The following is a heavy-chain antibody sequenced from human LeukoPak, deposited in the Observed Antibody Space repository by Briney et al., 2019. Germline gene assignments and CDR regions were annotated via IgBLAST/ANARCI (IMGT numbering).Heavy chain of an antibody. D-gene: IGHD2-21*01. J-gene: IGHJ5*02. V-gene: IGHV4-31*03. CDR1: GGSISSGGYY. Sequence: PSETLSLTCTVSGGSISSGGYYWSWIRQHPGKGLEWIGYIYYSGSTYYDPSLKSRVTISVDTSKNQFSLKLSSVIAADTAVYYCARALGRGGAYSYWFDPWGREPWSPSPQ. CDR2: IYYSGST. CDR3: ARALGRGGAYSYWFDP.